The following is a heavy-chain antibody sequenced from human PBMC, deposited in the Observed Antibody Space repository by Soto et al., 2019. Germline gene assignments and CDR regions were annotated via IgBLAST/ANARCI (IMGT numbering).Heavy chain of an antibody. CDR1: GFTFSSYS. Sequence: PGGSLRLSCAASGFTFSSYSMNWVRQAPWKGLEWVSSISSSSSYIYYADSVKGRFTISRDNAKNSLYLQMNSLRAEDTAVYYCARALGSGHTLWMSSSLFNNWFDPWGQGTLVTVSS. CDR3: ARALGSGHTLWMSSSLFNNWFDP. J-gene: IGHJ5*02. D-gene: IGHD6-13*01. V-gene: IGHV3-21*01. CDR2: ISSSSSYI.